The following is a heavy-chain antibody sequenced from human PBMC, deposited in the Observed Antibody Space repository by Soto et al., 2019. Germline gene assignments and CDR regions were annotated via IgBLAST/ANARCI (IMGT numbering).Heavy chain of an antibody. CDR3: AREEGYYDILTGEFCDGGYGMDF. CDR2: ITAYNGNT. CDR1: GYSFTRYR. D-gene: IGHD3-9*01. V-gene: IGHV1-18*04. Sequence: SVKGYWKTSGYSFTRYRISWVSQAPRHGVEWMGWITAYNGNTNYAQTLQRRVNMTTETSTSKAYMELRSLRSDETSVYYCAREEGYYDILTGEFCDGGYGMDFWRQGTTVSVSS. J-gene: IGHJ6*02.